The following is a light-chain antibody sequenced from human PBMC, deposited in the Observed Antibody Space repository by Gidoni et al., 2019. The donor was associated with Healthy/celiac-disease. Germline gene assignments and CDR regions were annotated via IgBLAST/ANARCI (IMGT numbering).Light chain of an antibody. CDR2: QDN. Sequence: SSELTQPPSVSVSPGQTASITCSGDKLGDKYACWYQQKPGQSPVLVIYQDNKRPPGIPERFSGSNSGNTATLTISGTQAMDEADYYCQAWDSSTYVVFGGGTKLTVL. CDR1: KLGDKY. J-gene: IGLJ2*01. CDR3: QAWDSSTYVV. V-gene: IGLV3-1*01.